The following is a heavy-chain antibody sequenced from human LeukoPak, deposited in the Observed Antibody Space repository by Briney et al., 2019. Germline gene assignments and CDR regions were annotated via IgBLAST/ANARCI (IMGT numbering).Heavy chain of an antibody. V-gene: IGHV1-24*01. CDR3: ATVRVADYYYYYYMDV. CDR2: FDPEDGET. CDR1: GYTLTELS. D-gene: IGHD2-15*01. J-gene: IGHJ6*03. Sequence: ASVKVSCKVSGYTLTELSMHWVRQAPGKGLEWMGGFDPEDGETIYAQKFQGRVTMTEDTSTDTAYMELSSLRSEDTAVYYCATVRVADYYYYYYMDVWGKGTTVTVSS.